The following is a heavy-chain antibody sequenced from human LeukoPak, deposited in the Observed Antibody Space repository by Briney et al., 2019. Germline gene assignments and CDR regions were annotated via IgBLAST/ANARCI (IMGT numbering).Heavy chain of an antibody. J-gene: IGHJ4*02. V-gene: IGHV3-11*01. CDR2: ISTSGSPT. CDR3: AREGTNHLDY. CDR1: GFTFSGYY. D-gene: IGHD2-8*01. Sequence: GGSLRLSCAASGFTFSGYYMSWIRQAPGKGLEWLSYISTSGSPTYYAESVKGRFTISRDKANNSPYLQLNSLRAEDTAVYYCAREGTNHLDYWGQGTLVTVS.